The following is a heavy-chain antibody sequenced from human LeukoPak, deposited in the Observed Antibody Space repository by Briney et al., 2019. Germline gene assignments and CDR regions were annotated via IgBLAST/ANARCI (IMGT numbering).Heavy chain of an antibody. Sequence: ASVTVSCKTSGYKFTDKHLHWVRQAAGRGVEWMGRIVPKSGDTNYAQQFQGRVTMTRDTSISTAYMELSRLTSDDTAVYFCVRENWFIANWGQGTQVTVSS. V-gene: IGHV1-2*06. CDR1: GYKFTDKH. CDR2: IVPKSGDT. D-gene: IGHD3-9*01. CDR3: VRENWFIAN. J-gene: IGHJ4*02.